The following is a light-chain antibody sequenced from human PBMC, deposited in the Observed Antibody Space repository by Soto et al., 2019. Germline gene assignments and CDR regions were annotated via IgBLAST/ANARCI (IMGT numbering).Light chain of an antibody. Sequence: EILLTQSPGTLSLSPGETATLSCRASQSVTSTYLAWYQQRPGQSPRLIIYGGSTRATGFPDRFSGGGSGTDLNLTISRLEPEDSAVYYCHCQQFDSSRIYSFGQGTKLEI. CDR2: GGS. V-gene: IGKV3-20*01. CDR3: QQFDSSRIYS. J-gene: IGKJ2*03. CDR1: QSVTSTY.